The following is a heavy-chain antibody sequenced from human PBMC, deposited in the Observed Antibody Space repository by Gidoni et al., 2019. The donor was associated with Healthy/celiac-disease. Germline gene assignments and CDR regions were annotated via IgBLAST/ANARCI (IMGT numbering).Heavy chain of an antibody. CDR1: AFTFSSYS. D-gene: IGHD6-13*01. CDR2: ISSSSSYI. V-gene: IGHV3-21*01. J-gene: IGHJ4*02. Sequence: EVQLVESGGGLVKPGGSLRLSCAASAFTFSSYSMNWVRQAPGKGLEWVSSISSSSSYIYYADSVKGRFTISRDNAKNSLYLQMNSLRAEDTAVYYCARDEGSSWPPVGRWFDYWGQGTLVTVSS. CDR3: ARDEGSSWPPVGRWFDY.